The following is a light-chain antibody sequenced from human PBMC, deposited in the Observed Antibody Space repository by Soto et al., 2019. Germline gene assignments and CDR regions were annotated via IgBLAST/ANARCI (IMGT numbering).Light chain of an antibody. CDR2: GAS. V-gene: IGKV3-20*01. CDR3: QQYDSSPRT. CDR1: QSVSSSF. J-gene: IGKJ1*01. Sequence: EIVLTQSPGTLSLSPGERATLSCRASQSVSSSFLAWYQQKPGQAPRLLIYGASSRATGIPGRFSGSGSGTDFTLTISRLEPEDFAVYYCQQYDSSPRTFGQGTKVEI.